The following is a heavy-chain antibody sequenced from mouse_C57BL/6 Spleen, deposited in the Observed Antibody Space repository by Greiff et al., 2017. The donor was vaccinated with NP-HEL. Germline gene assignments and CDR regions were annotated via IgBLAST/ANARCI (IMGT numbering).Heavy chain of an antibody. CDR1: GYAFSSSW. J-gene: IGHJ2*01. V-gene: IGHV1-82*01. CDR3: ARSGDGYYGVY. CDR2: IYPGDGDT. Sequence: QVQLQQSGPELVKPGASVKISCKASGYAFSSSWMNWVKQRPGKGLEWIGRIYPGDGDTNYNGKFKGKATLTADKSSSTAYMQLSSLTSEDSAVYFCARSGDGYYGVYWGQGTTLTVSS. D-gene: IGHD2-3*01.